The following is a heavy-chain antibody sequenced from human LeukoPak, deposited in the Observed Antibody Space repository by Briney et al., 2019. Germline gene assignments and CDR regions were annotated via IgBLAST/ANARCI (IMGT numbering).Heavy chain of an antibody. CDR2: ISAYNGNT. D-gene: IGHD3-10*01. CDR1: GHTFTSYG. J-gene: IGHJ4*02. V-gene: IGHV1-18*01. Sequence: GASVKVSCKASGHTFTSYGISWVGQAPGQGGEGMGWISAYNGNTNYAQKLQGRVTMTTDTSTSTAYMELRSLRSDDTAVYYCPRDSPFYGSGSAITPLIDYWGQGTLVTVSS. CDR3: PRDSPFYGSGSAITPLIDY.